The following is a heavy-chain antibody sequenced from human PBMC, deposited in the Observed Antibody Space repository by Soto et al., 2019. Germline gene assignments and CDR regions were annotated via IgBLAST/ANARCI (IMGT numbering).Heavy chain of an antibody. Sequence: QVQLVESGGGVVQPGGSLRLSCAASGFTFRSYGMHWVRQAPGKGLEWVAVIWDDGNNKYYADSVEGRFTVSRDISKNTLYLQMNSLRAEDTAVYYCATDELAADNYAGYWGQGTLVTVSS. CDR3: ATDELAADNYAGY. J-gene: IGHJ4*02. CDR1: GFTFRSYG. CDR2: IWDDGNNK. V-gene: IGHV3-33*01. D-gene: IGHD6-25*01.